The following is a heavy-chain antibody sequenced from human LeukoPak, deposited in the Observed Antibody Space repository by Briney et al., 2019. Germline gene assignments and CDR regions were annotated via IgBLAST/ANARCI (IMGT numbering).Heavy chain of an antibody. CDR2: ISWDGGST. Sequence: PGGFLRLSCAASGFTFDDYAMHWVRQAPGKGLEWVSLISWDGGSTYYADSVKGRFTISRDNSKNSLYLQMNSLRAEDTALYYCAKDIGGGDSGGYYDYWGQGTLVTVSS. D-gene: IGHD3-22*01. CDR3: AKDIGGGDSGGYYDY. CDR1: GFTFDDYA. J-gene: IGHJ4*02. V-gene: IGHV3-43D*04.